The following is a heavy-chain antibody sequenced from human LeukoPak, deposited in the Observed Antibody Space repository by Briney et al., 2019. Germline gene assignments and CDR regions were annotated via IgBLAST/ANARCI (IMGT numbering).Heavy chain of an antibody. J-gene: IGHJ4*02. V-gene: IGHV3-64*01. Sequence: PGGSLRLSCAASGFTFSSYAMHWVRQAPGKGLEYVSAISSNGGSTYCANSVKGRFTISRDNPKNTLYLQMGSLRAEDMAVYYCARGQRGSGFDYWGQGTLVTVSS. CDR1: GFTFSSYA. CDR2: ISSNGGST. D-gene: IGHD3-10*01. CDR3: ARGQRGSGFDY.